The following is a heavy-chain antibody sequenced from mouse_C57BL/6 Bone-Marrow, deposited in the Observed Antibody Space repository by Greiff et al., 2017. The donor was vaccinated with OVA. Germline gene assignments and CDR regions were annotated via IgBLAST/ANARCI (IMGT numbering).Heavy chain of an antibody. D-gene: IGHD2-1*01. CDR2: ISNGGGST. J-gene: IGHJ4*01. CDR1: GFTFSDYY. CDR3: ARRYGNGVDY. Sequence: EVKVEESGGGLVQPGGSLKLSCAASGFTFSDYYMYWVRQTPEKRLEWVAYISNGGGSTYYPDTVKGRFTISRDNAKNTLYLQMSRLKSEDTAMYYCARRYGNGVDYWGQGTSVTVSS. V-gene: IGHV5-12*01.